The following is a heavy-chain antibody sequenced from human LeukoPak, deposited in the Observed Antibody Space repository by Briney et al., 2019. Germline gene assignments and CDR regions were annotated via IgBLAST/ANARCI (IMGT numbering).Heavy chain of an antibody. D-gene: IGHD6-13*01. CDR3: ARGSRYSSSWRALDY. J-gene: IGHJ4*02. V-gene: IGHV3-74*01. CDR1: GFTFSSYW. CDR2: INTDGSST. Sequence: GGSLRLSCAASGFTFSSYWMHWVRQAPGKGLVWVSRINTDGSSTSYAGSVKGRFTISRDNAKNTLYLQMNSLRAEDTAVYYCARGSRYSSSWRALDYWGQGTLVTVSS.